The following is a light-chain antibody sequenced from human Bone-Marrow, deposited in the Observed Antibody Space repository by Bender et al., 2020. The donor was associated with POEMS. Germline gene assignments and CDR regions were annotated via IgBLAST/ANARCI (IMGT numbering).Light chain of an antibody. CDR2: SSH. CDR3: AAWDDSPSGWV. J-gene: IGLJ2*01. Sequence: QSVLTQPPSASGTPGQRVTISCSGGSSNIGAHAVNWYQHLPGTAPKLLIYSSHRRPSEVPDRFSGSRSGTSASLAISGVRSEDEADYYCAAWDDSPSGWVFGGGTKLTVL. V-gene: IGLV1-47*02. CDR1: SSNIGAHA.